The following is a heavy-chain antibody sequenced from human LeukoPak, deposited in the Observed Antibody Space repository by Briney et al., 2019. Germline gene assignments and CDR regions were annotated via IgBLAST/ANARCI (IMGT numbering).Heavy chain of an antibody. CDR1: GFTFSSYA. Sequence: GGSLRLSCAASGFTFSSYAMSWVRQAPGKGLEWVSAISGSGGSTYYADSVKGRFTISRDNSKNTLYLQMNSLRAEDTAVYYCAKDGLWLRYYYYGMDVWDQGTTVTVSS. J-gene: IGHJ6*02. V-gene: IGHV3-23*01. CDR2: ISGSGGST. D-gene: IGHD5-18*01. CDR3: AKDGLWLRYYYYGMDV.